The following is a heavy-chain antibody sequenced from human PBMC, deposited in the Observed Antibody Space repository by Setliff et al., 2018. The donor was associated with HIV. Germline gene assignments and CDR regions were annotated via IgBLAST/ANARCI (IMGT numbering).Heavy chain of an antibody. CDR3: ARVGSYWSTFDY. D-gene: IGHD1-26*01. CDR1: GYTLTTCG. CDR2: INTETGNP. Sequence: ASVKVSCKASGYTLTTCGISWVRQVPGQGLEWMGWINTETGNPMYAQGFNGRFVFSLDTSVSTAYLQISTLKTEDTAIYYCARVGSYWSTFDYWGQGALVTVS. V-gene: IGHV7-4-1*02. J-gene: IGHJ4*02.